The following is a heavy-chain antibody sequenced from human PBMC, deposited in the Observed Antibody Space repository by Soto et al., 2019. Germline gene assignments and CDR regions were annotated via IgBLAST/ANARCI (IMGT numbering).Heavy chain of an antibody. V-gene: IGHV4-59*01. CDR3: ARGSEAWFDP. J-gene: IGHJ5*02. CDR2: VYATEIT. Sequence: SETLSLTLTVSGDSISSYFWSWLRQPPWKGLEWIGYVYATEITNYNPSLKSRVAMSIDTSKNQFSLKVRSVTAADTAVYYCARGSEAWFDPWGQGTLVTVS. CDR1: GDSISSYF.